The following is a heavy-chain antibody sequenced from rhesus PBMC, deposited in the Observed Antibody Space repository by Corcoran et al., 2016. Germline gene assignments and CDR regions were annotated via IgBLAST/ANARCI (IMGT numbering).Heavy chain of an antibody. CDR2: IHGSGGST. Sequence: QVQLQESGPGLVKPSETLSLTCTVSGGSISDSYYWSGIRQPPGKGREWMGRIHGSGGSTTTHPPPKRRVTISRDTSKNQFSRKLRSVTAADTAVYYCAREGGFLASYPSNDYWGQGVLVTVSS. CDR3: AREGGFLASYPSNDY. D-gene: IGHD1-1-1*01. V-gene: IGHV4-147*01. CDR1: GGSISDSYY. J-gene: IGHJ4*01.